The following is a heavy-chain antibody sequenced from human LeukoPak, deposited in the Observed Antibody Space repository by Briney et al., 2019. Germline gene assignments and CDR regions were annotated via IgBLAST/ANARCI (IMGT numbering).Heavy chain of an antibody. D-gene: IGHD3-22*01. CDR1: GGSISSSSYY. Sequence: SETLSLTCTVSGGSISSSSYYWGWIRQPPGKGLEWIGSIYYSGSTYYNPSLKSRVTISVDTSKNQFSLKLSSVTAADTAVYYCARAYLGGNYYDSSGLGHWGQGTLVTVSS. CDR2: IYYSGST. V-gene: IGHV4-39*07. J-gene: IGHJ4*02. CDR3: ARAYLGGNYYDSSGLGH.